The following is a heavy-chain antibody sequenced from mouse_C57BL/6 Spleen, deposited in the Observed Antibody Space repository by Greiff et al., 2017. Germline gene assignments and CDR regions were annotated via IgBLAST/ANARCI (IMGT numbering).Heavy chain of an antibody. CDR3: AREDLLLRRAMDY. D-gene: IGHD1-1*01. J-gene: IGHJ4*01. V-gene: IGHV1-64*01. CDR2: IHPNSGST. CDR1: GYTFTSYW. Sequence: QVQLQQSGAELVKPGASVKLSCKASGYTFTSYWMHWVKQRPGQGLEWIGMIHPNSGSTNYNEKFKSKATLTVDKSSSTAYMQLSSLTSEDSAVYYCAREDLLLRRAMDYWGQGTSVTVSS.